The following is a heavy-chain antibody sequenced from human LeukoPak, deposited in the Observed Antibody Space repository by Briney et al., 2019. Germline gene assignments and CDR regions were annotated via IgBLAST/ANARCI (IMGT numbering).Heavy chain of an antibody. CDR1: GGSISSGSYY. CDR2: ISTSGST. J-gene: IGHJ4*02. V-gene: IGHV4-61*02. Sequence: SETLSLTCTVSGGSISSGSYYWSWIRQPAGKGLEWIGRISTSGSTNYSPSLKSRVTISVDTSKNQVSLKLSSVTAADTAVYYCARGDGDFWSGYYTPGDYWGQGTLVTVSS. CDR3: ARGDGDFWSGYYTPGDY. D-gene: IGHD3-3*01.